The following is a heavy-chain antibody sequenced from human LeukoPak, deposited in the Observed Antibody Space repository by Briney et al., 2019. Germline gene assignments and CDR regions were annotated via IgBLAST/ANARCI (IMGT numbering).Heavy chain of an antibody. CDR2: ISAYNGNT. J-gene: IGHJ4*02. CDR1: GYTVTSYG. V-gene: IGHV1-18*01. CDR3: ARGITIFGVDYFGY. D-gene: IGHD3-3*01. Sequence: GASVKVSCKASGYTVTSYGISWVRQAPGQGLEWMGWISAYNGNTNYAQKLQGRVTMTTDTSTSTAYMELRSLRSDDTAVYYCARGITIFGVDYFGYWGQGTLVTVSS.